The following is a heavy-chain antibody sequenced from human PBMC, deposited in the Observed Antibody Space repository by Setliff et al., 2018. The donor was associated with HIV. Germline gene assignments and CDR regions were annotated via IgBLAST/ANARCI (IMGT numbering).Heavy chain of an antibody. J-gene: IGHJ4*02. CDR3: ARGATYRSGWHFDY. V-gene: IGHV4-61*09. CDR1: GGSVSSGSYF. Sequence: SETLSLTCTVSGGSVSSGSYFWSWIRQPAGKGLEWIGHIFTSGSTSYNPSLKSRLTISVDTSKNQFSLKLTSVTAADTAVYYCARGATYRSGWHFDYWGQGTLVTVSS. D-gene: IGHD6-19*01. CDR2: IFTSGST.